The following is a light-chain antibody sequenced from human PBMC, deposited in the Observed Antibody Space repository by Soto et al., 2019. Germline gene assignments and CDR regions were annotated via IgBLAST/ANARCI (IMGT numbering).Light chain of an antibody. J-gene: IGKJ4*01. V-gene: IGKV3-11*01. CDR2: DAS. CDR3: QQRSNWPPILT. Sequence: GLTLYLATRSMTPGERATLSCRASQSVSSYLAWYQQKPGQAPRLLIYDASNRATGIPARFSGSGSGTDFNPTISSLEPEDFAVYYCQQRSNWPPILTFGGGTKVDIK. CDR1: QSVSSY.